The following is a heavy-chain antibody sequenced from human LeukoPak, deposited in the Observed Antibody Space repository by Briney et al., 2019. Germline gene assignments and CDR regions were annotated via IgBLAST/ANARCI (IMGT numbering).Heavy chain of an antibody. Sequence: GGSLRLSCAGSGFTFSNYAMIWVRQAPRRGLEWVSAIGGRGTNTFYADSVKGRFAISRDNSKNTLYLQMNSLRAEDTAVYYCVQEGPRGLAFDIWGQGTKVTVSS. J-gene: IGHJ3*02. CDR3: VQEGPRGLAFDI. CDR1: GFTFSNYA. CDR2: IGGRGTNT. V-gene: IGHV3-23*01.